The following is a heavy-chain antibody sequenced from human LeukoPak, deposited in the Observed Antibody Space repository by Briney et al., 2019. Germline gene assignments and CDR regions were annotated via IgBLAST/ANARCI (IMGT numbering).Heavy chain of an antibody. CDR3: ARDITSARPRDFDH. J-gene: IGHJ4*02. D-gene: IGHD6-13*01. CDR1: GFTFSDYY. CDR2: ISSSGDTI. Sequence: PGGSLRLSCAASGFTFSDYYMSWIRQAPGKGLEWVSYISSSGDTIYYADSVKGRFTISRDNAKNSLYLQMNSLRAEDTAVYYCARDITSARPRDFDHWGQGTLVTVSS. V-gene: IGHV3-11*04.